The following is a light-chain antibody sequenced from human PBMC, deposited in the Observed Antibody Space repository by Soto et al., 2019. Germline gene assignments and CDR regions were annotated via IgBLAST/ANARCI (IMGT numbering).Light chain of an antibody. Sequence: EIVLTQSPGTLSLSPGERATLSCRASQSVSSSYLAWYQQKPGQAPRLLIYGASSRANGIPDRFSGSGSGTDFTLTISRLEPEDFAVYYCQQYGSSLLTFGQGTRVDIK. CDR1: QSVSSSY. CDR2: GAS. V-gene: IGKV3-20*01. J-gene: IGKJ1*01. CDR3: QQYGSSLLT.